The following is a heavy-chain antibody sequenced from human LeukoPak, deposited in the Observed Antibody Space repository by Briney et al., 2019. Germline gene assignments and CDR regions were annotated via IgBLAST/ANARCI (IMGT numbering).Heavy chain of an antibody. J-gene: IGHJ4*02. CDR2: INERATII. D-gene: IGHD3-16*01. Sequence: GGSLRPSCAASGFTFSNYWMHWVRQAPGKGLEWVSRINERATIISYADSVKGRFTISRENARNTLYLQMNSLTAEDTAVYYCVRDLILVWTPGDDFDHWGQGTLVTVSS. CDR3: VRDLILVWTPGDDFDH. CDR1: GFTFSNYW. V-gene: IGHV3-74*01.